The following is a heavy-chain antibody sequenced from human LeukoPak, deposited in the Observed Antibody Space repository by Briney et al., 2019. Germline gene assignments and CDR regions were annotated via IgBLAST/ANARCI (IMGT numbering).Heavy chain of an antibody. CDR1: GVTFSAYW. D-gene: IGHD3-16*02. CDR3: ASFRYTDM. CDR2: IDPDGNT. Sequence: GGSLRLSCSASGVTFSAYWMRWVRQAPGKGLVWVSRIDPDGNTVYDDSVRGRFTVSRDNAKNTMYRQMNSLRVEDTALYYCASFRYTDMGGKGTTLTVSP. J-gene: IGHJ3*02. V-gene: IGHV3-74*01.